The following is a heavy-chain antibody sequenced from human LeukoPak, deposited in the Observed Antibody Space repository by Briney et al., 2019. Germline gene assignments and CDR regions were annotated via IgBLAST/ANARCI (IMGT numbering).Heavy chain of an antibody. J-gene: IGHJ4*02. CDR3: ARENLALYGSGSV. CDR1: GGSISSGGYY. CDR2: IYYSGST. Sequence: SETLSLTCTVSGGSISSGGYYWSWIRHHPEKGLEWIGYIYYSGSTYYNPSLKSRVTISVDTSKNQFSLKLSSVTAADTAVYYCARENLALYGSGSVWGQGTLVTVSS. D-gene: IGHD3-10*01. V-gene: IGHV4-31*03.